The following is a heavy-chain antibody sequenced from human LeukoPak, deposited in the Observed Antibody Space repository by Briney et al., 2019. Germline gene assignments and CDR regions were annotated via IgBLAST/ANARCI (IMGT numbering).Heavy chain of an antibody. Sequence: GGSLRLSCVASGISFRNYAMSWVRQAPARGPEWVSSLRGNDETFYADSVRGRFTLSRDDSRNTVFLQLNNLRVEDTAIYYCARASWVSDPDAVRWGQGTQVTVSS. D-gene: IGHD3-10*01. CDR2: LRGNDET. CDR3: ARASWVSDPDAVR. CDR1: GISFRNYA. J-gene: IGHJ4*02. V-gene: IGHV3-23*01.